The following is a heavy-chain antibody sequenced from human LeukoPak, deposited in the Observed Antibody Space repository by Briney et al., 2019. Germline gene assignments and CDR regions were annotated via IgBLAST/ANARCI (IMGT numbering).Heavy chain of an antibody. CDR3: ARGGLLGDPFEDAFDI. D-gene: IGHD3-16*01. CDR2: IIPILGIA. V-gene: IGHV1-69*04. Sequence: SVKVSCKASGGTFSSYAISWVRQAPGQGLEWMGRIIPILGIANYAQKFQGRVTITADKSTSTAYMELSSLRSEDTAVYYCARGGLLGDPFEDAFDIWGQGTMVTVSS. CDR1: GGTFSSYA. J-gene: IGHJ3*02.